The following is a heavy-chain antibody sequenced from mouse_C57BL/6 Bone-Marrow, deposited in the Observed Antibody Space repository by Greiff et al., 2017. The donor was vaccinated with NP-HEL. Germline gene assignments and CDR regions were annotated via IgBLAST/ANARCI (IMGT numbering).Heavy chain of an antibody. CDR2: IDPSDSYT. V-gene: IGHV1-69*01. J-gene: IGHJ3*02. Sequence: VQLQQPGAELVMPGFSEKLSCKVSGYTFTSYWMHGVKQRPGEGLEWIGEIDPSDSYTNYNQKFKGKSTLTVDKSASTAYMQLSSLTSEDSAVYYCARSNGYWGQGTLVTVSA. CDR3: ARSNGY. CDR1: GYTFTSYW.